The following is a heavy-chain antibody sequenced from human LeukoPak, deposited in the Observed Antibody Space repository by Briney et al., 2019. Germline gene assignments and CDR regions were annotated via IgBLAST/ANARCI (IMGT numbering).Heavy chain of an antibody. V-gene: IGHV4-4*02. J-gene: IGHJ4*02. Sequence: SGTLSLTCAVSGGSISSNNWWGWVRQPPGKGLEWIGEIYHSGSPNYNPSLKSRVTITVDKSRNHFSLNLSSVTAADTAVYYCARVNINNWHSCDYWGQGTLVTVSS. CDR1: GGSISSNNW. CDR3: ARVNINNWHSCDY. D-gene: IGHD1-1*01. CDR2: IYHSGSP.